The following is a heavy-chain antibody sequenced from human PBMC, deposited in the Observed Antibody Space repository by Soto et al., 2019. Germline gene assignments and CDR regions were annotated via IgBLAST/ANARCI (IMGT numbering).Heavy chain of an antibody. D-gene: IGHD3-10*01. CDR2: TYYRSRWFH. CDR3: ARGNALDV. Sequence: SQTLSLTCAISGDSVSSDVTSWNWIRQSPSRGLEWLGRTYYRSRWFHDYAASVKSRITINPDTSKNQFSLELNSMTPEDTAVYYCARGNALDVWGQGTVVTVSS. CDR1: GDSVSSDVTS. J-gene: IGHJ3*01. V-gene: IGHV6-1*01.